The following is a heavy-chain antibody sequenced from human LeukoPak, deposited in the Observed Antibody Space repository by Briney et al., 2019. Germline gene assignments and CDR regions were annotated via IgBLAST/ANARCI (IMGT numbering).Heavy chain of an antibody. CDR1: GFTFSSYS. V-gene: IGHV3-21*01. CDR2: ISSSSSYI. J-gene: IGHJ4*02. Sequence: GGSLRLSCAASGFTFSSYSMNWVRQAPGKGLEWVPSISSSSSYIYYADSEKGRFTISRDNAKNSLYLQMDSLRAEDTAVYYCARDLGQLPYFDYWGQGTLVTVSS. D-gene: IGHD2-2*01. CDR3: ARDLGQLPYFDY.